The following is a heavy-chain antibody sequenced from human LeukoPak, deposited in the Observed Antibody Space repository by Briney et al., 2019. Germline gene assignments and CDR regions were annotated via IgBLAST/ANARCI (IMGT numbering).Heavy chain of an antibody. V-gene: IGHV4-39*07. J-gene: IGHJ6*03. D-gene: IGHD4-23*01. CDR1: GGSLSSSSTSY. CDR2: INHSGST. Sequence: SETLSLTCTVSGGSLSSSSTSYWGWIRQPPGKGLEWIGEINHSGSTNYNPSLKSRVTISVDTSKNQFSLKLSSVTAADTAVYYCASVNNGGNSYYYYMDVWGKGTTVTISS. CDR3: ASVNNGGNSYYYYMDV.